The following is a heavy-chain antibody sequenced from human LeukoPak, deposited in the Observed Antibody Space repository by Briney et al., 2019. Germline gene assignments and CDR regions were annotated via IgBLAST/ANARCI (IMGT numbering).Heavy chain of an antibody. J-gene: IGHJ6*03. V-gene: IGHV3-33*01. CDR2: IWYDGSNK. CDR3: ARDDYNDSSGYNYYYMDV. D-gene: IGHD3-22*01. CDR1: GFTFSTYG. Sequence: RGSLRLSCAASGFTFSTYGMHWVRQAPGKGLEWVAVIWYDGSNKYYADSVKGRFTISRDNSKNTLYLQMNSLRAEDRAVYYCARDDYNDSSGYNYYYMDVWGKGTTVTVSS.